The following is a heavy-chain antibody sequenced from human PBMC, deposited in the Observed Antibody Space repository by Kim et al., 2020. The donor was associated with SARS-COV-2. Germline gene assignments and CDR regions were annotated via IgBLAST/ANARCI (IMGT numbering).Heavy chain of an antibody. J-gene: IGHJ6*01. Sequence: GGSLRLSCAASGFTFSVFGMHWVRQAPGKGLEWVAFISYDEVDKFYADSVKGRFTVSRDNSKNTLFLQMNSLRAEDTAVYYCAKFLFELTPADRILDFWG. V-gene: IGHV3-30*02. CDR2: ISYDEVDK. CDR3: AKFLFELTPADRILDF. CDR1: GFTFSVFG. D-gene: IGHD1-7*01.